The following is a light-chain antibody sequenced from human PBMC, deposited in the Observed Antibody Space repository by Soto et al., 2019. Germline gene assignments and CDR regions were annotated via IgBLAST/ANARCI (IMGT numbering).Light chain of an antibody. CDR3: QQSYTTPPT. Sequence: DIQMTQSPASLSASVGDGVTITCRTSQSISTYLYWYQQHPRTAPKLLLSAASALHSAVPTRFSVGGFGTDFTLTISSLQPEDFATYSCQQSYTTPPTFGQGTKVDIK. V-gene: IGKV1-39*01. CDR2: AAS. CDR1: QSISTY. J-gene: IGKJ1*01.